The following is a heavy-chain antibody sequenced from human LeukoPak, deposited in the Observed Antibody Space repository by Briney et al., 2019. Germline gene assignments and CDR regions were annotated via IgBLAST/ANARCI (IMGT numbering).Heavy chain of an antibody. Sequence: PSETVSLTCTVSGASISTFSWNWIRQPAGKGLEWIGRIYASGTTNYNPSLKSRVTMSVDTSENQFSLKMTSVTAADTAIYYCARDYYDTSGHYPFDYWGQGTLLTVSS. D-gene: IGHD3-22*01. J-gene: IGHJ4*02. CDR1: GASISTFS. CDR2: IYASGTT. V-gene: IGHV4-4*07. CDR3: ARDYYDTSGHYPFDY.